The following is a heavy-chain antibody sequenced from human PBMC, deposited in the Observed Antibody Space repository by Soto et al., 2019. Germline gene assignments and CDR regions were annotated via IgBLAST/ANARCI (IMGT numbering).Heavy chain of an antibody. CDR3: AKAPSAYYFDY. Sequence: SETLSLTCTVSGGSISSGAYYWSWIRQHPGKGLEWIGYIYYSGNTYYNPSLKSRVTISVDTSRNQFSLKLSSVTAADTAVYFCAKAPSAYYFDYWGQGTLVTVSS. CDR2: IYYSGNT. J-gene: IGHJ4*02. D-gene: IGHD3-22*01. CDR1: GGSISSGAYY. V-gene: IGHV4-31*03.